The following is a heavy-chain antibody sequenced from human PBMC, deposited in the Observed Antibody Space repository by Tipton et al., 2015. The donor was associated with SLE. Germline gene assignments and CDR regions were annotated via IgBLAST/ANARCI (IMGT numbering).Heavy chain of an antibody. Sequence: TLSLTCTVSGGSISESTYSWDWVRQAPGKGLEWVATMHHNGSTYYNPSLRSRVAVSMDTSRNQFSLRLKSVTAADTAVYYCATGHFDFWGQGRLVTVSS. V-gene: IGHV4-39*07. J-gene: IGHJ5*01. CDR1: GGSISESTYS. CDR3: ATGHFDF. CDR2: MHHNGST. D-gene: IGHD1-1*01.